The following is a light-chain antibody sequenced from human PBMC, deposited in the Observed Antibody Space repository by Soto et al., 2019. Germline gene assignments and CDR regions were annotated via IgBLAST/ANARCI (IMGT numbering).Light chain of an antibody. Sequence: QSALTQPASVSGSPGQAITISCSGTSSDVGAFNYVSWYQQHPGKAPKLMIYDVSNRPSGVSNRFSGSKSRNTASLTISGLRAEDEADYYCNSYTSNNTYVFGTGTKVTVL. CDR2: DVS. V-gene: IGLV2-14*03. J-gene: IGLJ1*01. CDR1: SSDVGAFNY. CDR3: NSYTSNNTYV.